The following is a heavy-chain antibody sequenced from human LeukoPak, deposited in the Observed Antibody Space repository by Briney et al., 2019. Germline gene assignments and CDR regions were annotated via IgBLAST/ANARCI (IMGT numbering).Heavy chain of an antibody. CDR1: GFTFGNAW. CDR3: TTDTYYDFWRPVDY. J-gene: IGHJ4*02. D-gene: IGHD3-3*01. CDR2: IKSKTDGGTT. Sequence: GGSLRLSCAASGFTFGNAWMSWVRQAPGKGLEWVGRIKSKTDGGTTDYAAPVKGRFTISRDDSKNTLYLQMNSLKTEDTAVYYCTTDTYYDFWRPVDYWGQGTLVTVSS. V-gene: IGHV3-15*01.